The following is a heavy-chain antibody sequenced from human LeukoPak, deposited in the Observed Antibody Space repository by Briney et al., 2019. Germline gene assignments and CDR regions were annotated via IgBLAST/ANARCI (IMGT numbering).Heavy chain of an antibody. J-gene: IGHJ4*02. CDR1: GGSISGSSYY. D-gene: IGHD6-19*01. CDR3: ARRIYRSSGWYAPHYFDY. Sequence: SEALSLTCTVSGGSISGSSYYWGWIRQPPGKGLEWIGSIYYSGSTYYNPSLKSRVTISVDTSKNQFSLKLSSVTAADTAVHYCARRIYRSSGWYAPHYFDYWGQGTLVTVSS. V-gene: IGHV4-39*01. CDR2: IYYSGST.